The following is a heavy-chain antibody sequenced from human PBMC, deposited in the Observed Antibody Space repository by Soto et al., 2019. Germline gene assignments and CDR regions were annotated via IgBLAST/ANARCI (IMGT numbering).Heavy chain of an antibody. CDR1: GYTFTSYD. D-gene: IGHD3-10*01. CDR3: AREWNVLLWFGELSGWFDP. J-gene: IGHJ5*02. V-gene: IGHV1-8*01. CDR2: MNPNSGNT. Sequence: QVQLVQSGAEVKKPGASVKVSCKASGYTFTSYDINWVRQATGQGLEWMGWMNPNSGNTGYAQKFQGRVTMTRNTSISTAYRERSSLRSEDTAVYYCAREWNVLLWFGELSGWFDPWGQGTLVTVSS.